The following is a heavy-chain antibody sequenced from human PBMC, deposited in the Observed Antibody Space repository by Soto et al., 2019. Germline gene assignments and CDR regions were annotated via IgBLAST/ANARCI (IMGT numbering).Heavy chain of an antibody. CDR2: IDPTGSDT. CDR3: ARFYTTTWPQEVDF. J-gene: IGHJ4*02. CDR1: GYNFPNYW. D-gene: IGHD5-12*01. Sequence: GESLKISCKGSGYNFPNYWTNWVRQMPGKGLEWMGRIDPTGSDTNYSPSFRGHVIISADKSISTAYLQWSSLKASDTAMYFCARFYTTTWPQEVDFWGQGTLVTVSS. V-gene: IGHV5-10-1*01.